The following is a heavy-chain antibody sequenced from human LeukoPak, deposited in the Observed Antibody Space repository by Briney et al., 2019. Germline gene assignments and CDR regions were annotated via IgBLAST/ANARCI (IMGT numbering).Heavy chain of an antibody. CDR3: AKDRGIISDY. V-gene: IGHV1-18*01. Sequence: ASVKVSCKASSYTFTNYAFTWVRQAPGQGLEWMGWISAYNGNTNYAQKLQGRVTMTTDTSTSTAYMELRSLRSDDTAVYYCAKDRGIISDYWGQGTLVTVSS. CDR1: SYTFTNYA. CDR2: ISAYNGNT. J-gene: IGHJ4*02. D-gene: IGHD3-10*01.